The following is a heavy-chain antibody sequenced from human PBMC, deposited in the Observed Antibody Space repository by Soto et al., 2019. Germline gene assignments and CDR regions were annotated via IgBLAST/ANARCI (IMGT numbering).Heavy chain of an antibody. CDR1: GYTFTSYG. V-gene: IGHV1-18*01. CDR3: ASSSSAGIAVAGTGPDYYYYGMDV. CDR2: ISAYNGNT. D-gene: IGHD6-19*01. J-gene: IGHJ6*02. Sequence: QVQLVQSGAEVKKPGASVKVSCKASGYTFTSYGISWVRQAPGQGLEWMGWISAYNGNTNYAQKLQGRVTMTTDTSTSTAYMELRSLRTDDTDVYYCASSSSAGIAVAGTGPDYYYYGMDVWGQGTTVTVSS.